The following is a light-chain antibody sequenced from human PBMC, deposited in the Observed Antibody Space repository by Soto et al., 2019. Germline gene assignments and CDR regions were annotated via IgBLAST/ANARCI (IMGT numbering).Light chain of an antibody. Sequence: DFVMTQSPLSMPVTLGQPASISCTSSQRPVYSDVITYLNWFQQRPGQSPRRLIYQVSNRDSGVPDRFSGSGSGTDFTLKISRVEAEDVGFYYCMQGAHWPWTFGQGTKVDIK. CDR3: MQGAHWPWT. CDR2: QVS. J-gene: IGKJ1*01. CDR1: QRPVYSDVITY. V-gene: IGKV2-30*01.